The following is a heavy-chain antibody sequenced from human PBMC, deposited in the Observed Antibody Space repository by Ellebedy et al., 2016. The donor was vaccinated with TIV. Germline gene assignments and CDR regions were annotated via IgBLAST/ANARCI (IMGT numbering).Heavy chain of an antibody. D-gene: IGHD3-10*01. CDR3: AKRSSGSYYIGRNWFDP. Sequence: PGGSLRLSCAASGFTFSSYAMSWVRQAPGKGLVWVSAISGSGGSTYYADSVKGRFTISRDNSKNTLYLQMNSLIAEDTAVYYCAKRSSGSYYIGRNWFDPWGQGTLVTVSS. CDR2: ISGSGGST. V-gene: IGHV3-23*01. J-gene: IGHJ5*02. CDR1: GFTFSSYA.